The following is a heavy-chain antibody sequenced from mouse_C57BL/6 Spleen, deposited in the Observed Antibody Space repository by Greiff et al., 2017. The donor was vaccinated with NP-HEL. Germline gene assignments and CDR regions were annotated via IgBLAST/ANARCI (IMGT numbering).Heavy chain of an antibody. CDR1: GYTFTSYW. CDR2: IDPSDSET. CDR3: ARKMSSRVTTDAMDY. J-gene: IGHJ4*01. V-gene: IGHV1-52*01. Sequence: VQLQQSGAELVRPGSSVKLSCKASGYTFTSYWMHWVKQRPIQGLEWIGNIDPSDSETHYNQKFKDKATLTVDKSSSTAYMQLSSLTSEDSAVYYCARKMSSRVTTDAMDYWGQGTSVTVSS. D-gene: IGHD1-1*01.